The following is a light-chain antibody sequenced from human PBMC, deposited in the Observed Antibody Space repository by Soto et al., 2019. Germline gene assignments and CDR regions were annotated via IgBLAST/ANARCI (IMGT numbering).Light chain of an antibody. CDR1: QSVDIS. CDR2: GAS. V-gene: IGKV3-15*01. J-gene: IGKJ1*01. Sequence: EIVLIHPPATLSVSPGGRVTRSCRASQSVDISVAWYQQKPGQAPRLLIYGASTRATDMPGTFSGRGSGTEFTLTISSLRPEDFGVYYCQQYRSWPRTFGQGTKVDIK. CDR3: QQYRSWPRT.